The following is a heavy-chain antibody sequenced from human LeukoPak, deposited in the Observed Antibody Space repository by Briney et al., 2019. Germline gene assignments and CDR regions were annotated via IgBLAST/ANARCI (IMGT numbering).Heavy chain of an antibody. CDR2: ISAYNGNT. CDR3: ASLKNYYDSSGYLVTDAFDI. D-gene: IGHD3-22*01. CDR1: GYTFTSYG. V-gene: IGHV1-18*01. J-gene: IGHJ3*02. Sequence: ASVKVSCKASGYTFTSYGISWVRQAPGQGLEWMGWISAYNGNTNYAQKLQGRVTMTTETSTSTAYMELRSLRSDDTAVYYCASLKNYYDSSGYLVTDAFDIWGQGTMVTVSS.